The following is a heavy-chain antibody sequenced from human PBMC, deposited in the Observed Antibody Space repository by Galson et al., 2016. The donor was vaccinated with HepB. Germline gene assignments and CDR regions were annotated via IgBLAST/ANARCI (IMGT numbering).Heavy chain of an antibody. CDR3: ARVREQQLLDAFDI. Sequence: SLRLSCPTSGFTFTRYNMNWVGQAPGKGLEWVSSISSGGSYIYYADPVKGRFTISRDNVKKSLYLQMSSLRPEDTAVYYCARVREQQLLDAFDIWGQGTMVTVSS. J-gene: IGHJ3*02. D-gene: IGHD6-13*01. CDR1: GFTFTRYN. CDR2: ISSGGSYI. V-gene: IGHV3-21*01.